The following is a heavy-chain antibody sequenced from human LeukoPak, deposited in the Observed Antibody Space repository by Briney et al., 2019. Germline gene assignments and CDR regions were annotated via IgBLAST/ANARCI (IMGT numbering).Heavy chain of an antibody. CDR2: ISSSSSYI. D-gene: IGHD3-10*01. Sequence: GGSLRLSCAASGFTFSSYSMNWVRQAPGKGLEWVSSISSSSSYIYYADSVKGRFTISRDNSKNTLYLQMNSLRAEDTAVYYCAKDRDDYGDYWGQGTLVTVSS. CDR3: AKDRDDYGDY. J-gene: IGHJ4*02. CDR1: GFTFSSYS. V-gene: IGHV3-21*01.